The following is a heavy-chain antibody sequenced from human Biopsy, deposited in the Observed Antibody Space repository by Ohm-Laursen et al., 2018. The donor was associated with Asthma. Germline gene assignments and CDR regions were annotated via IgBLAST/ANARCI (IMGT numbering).Heavy chain of an antibody. CDR2: IIPIFGPT. Sequence: SVKVSCKASGFSFDNYFMHWVRQAPGQGLEWMGRIIPIFGPTNYAQKFQGRVTISADDSTSTAYMELSSLSSEDAALYYCARGPEYVRSSGALDYWGQGTLVTVSS. D-gene: IGHD2-2*01. J-gene: IGHJ4*02. V-gene: IGHV1-69*13. CDR1: GFSFDNYF. CDR3: ARGPEYVRSSGALDY.